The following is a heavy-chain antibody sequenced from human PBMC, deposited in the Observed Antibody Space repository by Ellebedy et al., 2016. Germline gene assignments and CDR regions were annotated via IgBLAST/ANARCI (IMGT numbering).Heavy chain of an antibody. CDR1: GITFSDFF. CDR2: MRGDGAKT. V-gene: IGHV3-23*01. J-gene: IGHJ4*02. D-gene: IGHD4-17*01. CDR3: RQGHYANY. Sequence: GGSLRLXXAVSGITFSDFFMSWVRQAPGKGLEWVSTMRGDGAKTHLADSVKGRFTMSRDIPKNTVYLQMNRLRAEDTAVYYCRQGHYANYWGQGTLVTVSS.